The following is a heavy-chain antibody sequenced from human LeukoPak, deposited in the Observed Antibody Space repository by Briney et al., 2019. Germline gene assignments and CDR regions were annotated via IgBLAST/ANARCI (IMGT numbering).Heavy chain of an antibody. Sequence: GGSLRLSCAASGFTFSTYAMSWVRQAPGKGLEWVSVISASGGSTYSADSVKGRFTFSRDNSKNTLYLQMNSLRAEDTAVYYCARGADLWFGGSLPFDYWGQGTLVTVSS. CDR3: ARGADLWFGGSLPFDY. J-gene: IGHJ4*02. D-gene: IGHD3-10*01. CDR1: GFTFSTYA. CDR2: ISASGGST. V-gene: IGHV3-23*01.